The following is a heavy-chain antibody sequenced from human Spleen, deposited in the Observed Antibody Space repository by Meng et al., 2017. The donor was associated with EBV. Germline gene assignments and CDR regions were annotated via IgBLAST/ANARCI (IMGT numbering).Heavy chain of an antibody. D-gene: IGHD3-10*01. CDR3: ASESGRGFTPDY. V-gene: IGHV1-69*01. J-gene: IGHJ4*02. Sequence: VQLVQSGADVKKPGSSVMGSLKTSGGTFRSDAISWVRQAPGQGLVWMGGLIPMTGVAHYAQKFQDRVSIIADESTSTHYLELSSLRSEDTAIYFCASESGRGFTPDYWGQGTLVTVSS. CDR1: GGTFRSDA. CDR2: LIPMTGVA.